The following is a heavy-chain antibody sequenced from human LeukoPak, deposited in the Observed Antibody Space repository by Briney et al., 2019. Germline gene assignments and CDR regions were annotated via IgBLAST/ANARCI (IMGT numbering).Heavy chain of an antibody. D-gene: IGHD6-6*01. CDR3: ASGIAARFGYYYYMDV. CDR1: GYTFTSYD. J-gene: IGHJ6*03. V-gene: IGHV1-8*03. CDR2: MNPNSGNT. Sequence: ASVKVSCKASGYTFTSYDINWVRQATGQGLEWMGWMNPNSGNTGYAQKFQGRVTITRNTSISTAYMELSSLRSEDTAVYYCASGIAARFGYYYYMDVWGKGTTVTVSS.